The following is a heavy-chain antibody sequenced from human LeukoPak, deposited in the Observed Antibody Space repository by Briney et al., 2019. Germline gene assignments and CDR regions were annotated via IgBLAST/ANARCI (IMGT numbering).Heavy chain of an antibody. J-gene: IGHJ5*02. Sequence: ASVKVSCKASGYTFTSYGISWVRQAPGQGLEWMGWISAYNGNTNYAQKLQGRVTMTTDTSTSTAYMELRSLRSDDTAVYYCARDFRYYYDSSGYERGNWFDPWGQGTLVTVSS. CDR1: GYTFTSYG. CDR2: ISAYNGNT. CDR3: ARDFRYYYDSSGYERGNWFDP. D-gene: IGHD3-22*01. V-gene: IGHV1-18*01.